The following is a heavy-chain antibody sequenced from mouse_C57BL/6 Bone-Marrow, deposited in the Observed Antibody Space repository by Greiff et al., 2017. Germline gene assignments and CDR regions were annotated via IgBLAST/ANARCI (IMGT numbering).Heavy chain of an antibody. V-gene: IGHV1-55*01. CDR1: GYTFTSYW. D-gene: IGHD1-2*01. CDR2: IYPGSGST. Sequence: VQLQQPGAELVKPGASVKMSCKASGYTFTSYWITWVKQRPGQGLEWIGDIYPGSGSTNYNEKFKSKATLTVDTSSSTAYMQLSSLTSEDSAVYYCARGVTTALARRFAYWGQGTLVTVSA. CDR3: ARGVTTALARRFAY. J-gene: IGHJ3*01.